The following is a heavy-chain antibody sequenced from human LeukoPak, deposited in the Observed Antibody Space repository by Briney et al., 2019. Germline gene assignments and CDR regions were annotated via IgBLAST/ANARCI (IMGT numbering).Heavy chain of an antibody. J-gene: IGHJ6*03. D-gene: IGHD3-10*01. Sequence: GVSLRLSCAVSGFTISTNCKSWVRQAPGKGGEWVSVIYSDDSTYYADSVEGRFTISRDNSKNTLYLQINSPRAEDTAVYYCARARKERYSSGSYYTHYYYYYMDVWGKGTTVTVSS. CDR1: GFTISTNC. CDR3: ARARKERYSSGSYYTHYYYYYMDV. V-gene: IGHV3-66*02. CDR2: IYSDDST.